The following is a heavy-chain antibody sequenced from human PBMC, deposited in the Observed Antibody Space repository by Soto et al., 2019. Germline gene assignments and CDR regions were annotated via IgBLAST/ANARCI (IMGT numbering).Heavy chain of an antibody. V-gene: IGHV1-58*01. CDR2: IVVGSGNT. CDR1: GFTFTSSA. CDR3: GGDTRIGLVFYYRMDV. J-gene: IGHJ6*02. D-gene: IGHD3-16*01. Sequence: QMQLVQSGPEVKKPGTSVNVSCKASGFTFTSSAVQWVRQARGQRLEWIGWIVVGSGNTNYAQNFQERATITRDMVTSSAYMEMSSLRSEDTAVFYYGGDTRIGLVFYYRMDVLCQGSTVTGFS.